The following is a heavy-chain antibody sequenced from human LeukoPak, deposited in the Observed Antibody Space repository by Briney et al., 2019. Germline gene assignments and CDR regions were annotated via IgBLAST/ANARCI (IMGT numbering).Heavy chain of an antibody. CDR2: ISDTT. V-gene: IGHV3-23*01. J-gene: IGHJ4*02. CDR3: ANIKNDY. CDR1: GFTFSSYP. Sequence: SGGSLRLSCAASGFTFSSYPISWVRQTPGKGLEWVSSISDTTYYAESVKGRFTISRDNSKNTLYLQMSSLRAEDTAVYYCANIKNDYWGQGTLVTVSS. D-gene: IGHD1-14*01.